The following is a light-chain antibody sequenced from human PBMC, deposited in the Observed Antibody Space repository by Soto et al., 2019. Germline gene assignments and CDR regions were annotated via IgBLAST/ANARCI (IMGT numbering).Light chain of an antibody. CDR1: QSISSW. J-gene: IGKJ4*01. CDR2: EAS. CDR3: QQYNSSPLT. V-gene: IGKV1-5*01. Sequence: DIRMTQSPSTLSASVGDRVTITCRANQSISSWLAWYQQKPGKAPNLLIYEASSLQSGVPSRFSGSGSGADFTLTISSLQPDDFATYYCQQYNSSPLTFGGGTKVEIK.